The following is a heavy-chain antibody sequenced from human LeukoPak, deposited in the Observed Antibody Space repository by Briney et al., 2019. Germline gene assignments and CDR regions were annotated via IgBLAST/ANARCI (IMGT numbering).Heavy chain of an antibody. J-gene: IGHJ4*02. V-gene: IGHV3-48*01. CDR1: GFNFNVYS. CDR2: ITSDSNTI. CDR3: ARRTEWFADY. D-gene: IGHD3-3*01. Sequence: GGSLRLSCAASGFNFNVYSVNWVRQAPGKGLEWISYITSDSNTIYYADSVRGRFTISRDNAKKSVYLELSNLRVDDTAMYYCARRTEWFADYWGQGTLVTVSS.